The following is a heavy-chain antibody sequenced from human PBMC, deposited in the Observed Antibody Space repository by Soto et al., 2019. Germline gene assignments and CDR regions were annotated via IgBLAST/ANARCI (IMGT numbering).Heavy chain of an antibody. V-gene: IGHV6-1*01. D-gene: IGHD5-12*01. CDR1: GDSVSINTAS. CDR2: TYFRSKWYN. Sequence: PSQTLSLTCAISGDSVSINTASWNWIRQSPSRGLEWLGRTYFRSKWYNEYAVSVKSRIIINSDTSNNQFSLQLNYVTPEDTAVYFCAKGDNLGPKTGYAFDPWGQGIMVTVSS. J-gene: IGHJ5*02. CDR3: AKGDNLGPKTGYAFDP.